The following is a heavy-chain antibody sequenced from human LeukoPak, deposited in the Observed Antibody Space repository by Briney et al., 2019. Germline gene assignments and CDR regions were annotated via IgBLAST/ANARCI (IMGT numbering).Heavy chain of an antibody. J-gene: IGHJ4*02. Sequence: KTSETLSLTCAVYGGSFSGYYWSWIRQPPGKGLEWIGEINHSGSTNYNPSLKSRVTISVDTSKNQFSLKLSSVTAADTAMYYCARRPSGSYWAFDHWGQGSLVTVSS. CDR1: GGSFSGYY. V-gene: IGHV4-34*01. CDR2: INHSGST. D-gene: IGHD1-26*01. CDR3: ARRPSGSYWAFDH.